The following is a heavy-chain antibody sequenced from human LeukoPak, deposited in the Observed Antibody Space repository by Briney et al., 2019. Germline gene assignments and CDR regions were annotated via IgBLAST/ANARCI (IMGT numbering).Heavy chain of an antibody. CDR1: GGSISSGGYF. CDR2: IYYSGST. D-gene: IGHD1-26*01. CDR3: ASGQWDGYFDY. V-gene: IGHV4-31*03. J-gene: IGHJ4*02. Sequence: SETLSLTCTVSGGSISSGGYFWSWIRQPPGKGLECIGYIYYSGSTYYNPSLKSRVTISVDTSKNQFSLKLSSVTAADTAVYYCASGQWDGYFDYWGQGTLVTVSS.